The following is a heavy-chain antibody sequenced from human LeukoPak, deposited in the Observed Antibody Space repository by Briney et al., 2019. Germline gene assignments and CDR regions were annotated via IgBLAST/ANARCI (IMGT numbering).Heavy chain of an antibody. CDR3: ARETAHYYDTSRGWFDP. CDR2: IYYSGTT. Sequence: SETLSLTCTVAGGSISPYYWSWIRQPPGKGLEWIGYIYYSGTTNYNPSLKSRVTISVDTSKNQFSLKLSSVTAADTAVYYCARETAHYYDTSRGWFDPWGQGTLVTVSS. D-gene: IGHD3-22*01. V-gene: IGHV4-59*01. CDR1: GGSISPYY. J-gene: IGHJ5*02.